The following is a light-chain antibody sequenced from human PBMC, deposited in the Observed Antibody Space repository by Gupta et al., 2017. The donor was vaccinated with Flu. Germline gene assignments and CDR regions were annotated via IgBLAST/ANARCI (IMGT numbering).Light chain of an antibody. CDR1: QSVSSND. V-gene: IGKV3-20*01. Sequence: ELVVTQSPGTLSLSPGERATLSCRASQSVSSNDLAWYQQRRGQAPRLLIHGAASRANGIPDRFSGSGSGTDFTLTSSRRETEDFAVYYWQYDGNSRTFGQGTKVEIK. J-gene: IGKJ1*01. CDR2: GAA. CDR3: QYDGNSRT.